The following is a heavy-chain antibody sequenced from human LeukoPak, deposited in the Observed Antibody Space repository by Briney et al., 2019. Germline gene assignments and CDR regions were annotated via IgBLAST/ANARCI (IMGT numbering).Heavy chain of an antibody. CDR1: GFTFDDYV. J-gene: IGHJ3*02. CDR2: ISWNSGSI. D-gene: IGHD1-26*01. Sequence: GGSLRLSCAASGFTFDDYVMHWVRQAPGKGLEWVPGISWNSGSIGYADSVKGRFTISRDNAKNSLYLQMNSLRAEDTALYYCAKGVGATFDAFDIWGQGTMVTVSS. CDR3: AKGVGATFDAFDI. V-gene: IGHV3-9*01.